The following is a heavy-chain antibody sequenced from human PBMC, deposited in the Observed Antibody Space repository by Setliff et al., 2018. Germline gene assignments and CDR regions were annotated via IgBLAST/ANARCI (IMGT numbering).Heavy chain of an antibody. CDR2: IHYSGSS. D-gene: IGHD4-17*01. Sequence: SLTCTVSGDSMRTNYWTWIRQSPEKGLEWIGYIHYSGSSTYNPSLKSRVTISVDTSKNQFSLKLTSVTAADTAVYYCVRDVGDGYGVDAYAGGGFDIWGQGTMVTVS. V-gene: IGHV4-59*12. CDR1: GDSMRTNY. CDR3: VRDVGDGYGVDAYAGGGFDI. J-gene: IGHJ3*02.